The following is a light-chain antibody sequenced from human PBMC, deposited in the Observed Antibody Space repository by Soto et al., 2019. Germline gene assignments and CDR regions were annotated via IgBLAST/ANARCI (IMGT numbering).Light chain of an antibody. Sequence: DIQMTQSPSTLSASAGDRVTITCRASQSISTWLAWYQQKPGKAPKLLIYGASSLASGVPSRFSGSGSGTECTLAISSLQPDDFATYYCQQHNGYSEGMFGQGAKV. J-gene: IGKJ1*01. CDR3: QQHNGYSEGM. CDR1: QSISTW. CDR2: GAS. V-gene: IGKV1-5*01.